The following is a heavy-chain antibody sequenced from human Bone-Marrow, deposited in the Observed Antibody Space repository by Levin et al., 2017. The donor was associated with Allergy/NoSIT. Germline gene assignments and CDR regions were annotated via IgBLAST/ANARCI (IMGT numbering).Heavy chain of an antibody. V-gene: IGHV4-4*07. J-gene: IGHJ6*02. Sequence: SETLSLTCTVSGGSISSNYWTWIRQPAGKGLEWIGRVYTSGSTNYNPSLQSRVSMSVDTSQNQFSLKLTSVTAADTAVYYCARFNYFYTALDVWGQGTTVTVSS. CDR3: ARFNYFYTALDV. CDR2: VYTSGST. CDR1: GGSISSNY.